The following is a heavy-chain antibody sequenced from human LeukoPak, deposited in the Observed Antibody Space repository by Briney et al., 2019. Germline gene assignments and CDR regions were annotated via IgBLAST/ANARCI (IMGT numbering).Heavy chain of an antibody. CDR3: ARTSFGDYAYDY. J-gene: IGHJ4*02. D-gene: IGHD4-17*01. CDR1: GYTFIGYY. Sequence: GASVKASCKASGYTFIGYYMHWVRQAPEQGLEWMGRINGNSGGTNYAQRFQGRVTMTRDTSISTAYMELSRLRSDDTAVYYCARTSFGDYAYDYWGQGTLVTVSS. V-gene: IGHV1-2*06. CDR2: INGNSGGT.